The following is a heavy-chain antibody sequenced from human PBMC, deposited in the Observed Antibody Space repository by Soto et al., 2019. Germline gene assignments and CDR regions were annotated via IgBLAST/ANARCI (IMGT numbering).Heavy chain of an antibody. CDR1: GVTFATYW. J-gene: IGHJ6*02. CDR3: ARLSGDHSAFFSYGMDA. V-gene: IGHV3-74*01. D-gene: IGHD2-21*01. CDR2: INSDGTIS. Sequence: GGSLRLCWAVSGVTFATYWMNWVRQAPGKGPEWLSGINSDGTISSYADSVKGRFTISRDNARNTLSLQMNSLRADDTAVYYCARLSGDHSAFFSYGMDAWGQGTTVTVSS.